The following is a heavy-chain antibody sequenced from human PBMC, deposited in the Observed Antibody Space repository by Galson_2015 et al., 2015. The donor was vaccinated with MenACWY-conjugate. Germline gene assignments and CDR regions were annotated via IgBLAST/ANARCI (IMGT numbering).Heavy chain of an antibody. V-gene: IGHV1-46*01. D-gene: IGHD5-12*01. CDR1: GYTFTSYY. CDR3: AGYTRTDLNYGRATIVDV. Sequence: SVKVSCKASGYTFTSYYFHWVRQAPGQGLEWMGMLNPSGGSTTYAQKFQGRVSMTTGPSTRTVYMELSSLRSEDTAVYYCAGYTRTDLNYGRATIVDVWGQGTTVTVSS. J-gene: IGHJ6*02. CDR2: LNPSGGST.